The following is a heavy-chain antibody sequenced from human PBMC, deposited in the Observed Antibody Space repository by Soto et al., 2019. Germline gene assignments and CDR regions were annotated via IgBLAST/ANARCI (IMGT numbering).Heavy chain of an antibody. CDR3: VRDGTKTLRDWFDP. CDR2: IYATGTT. J-gene: IGHJ5*02. Sequence: XETLSLTCTVAGSSISGFYWSWIRKSAGKGLEWIGRIYATGTTDYNPSLKSRVMMSVDTSKKQFSLKLRSVTAADTAVYYCVRDGTKTLRDWFDPWGQGISVTVSS. CDR1: GSSISGFY. D-gene: IGHD1-1*01. V-gene: IGHV4-4*07.